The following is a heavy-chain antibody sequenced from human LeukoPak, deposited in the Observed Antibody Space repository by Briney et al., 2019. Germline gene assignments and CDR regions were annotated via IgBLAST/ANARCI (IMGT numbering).Heavy chain of an antibody. V-gene: IGHV1-69*06. CDR3: AKATYYDILMEGNWFDP. D-gene: IGHD3-9*01. CDR1: GGTFNTYT. J-gene: IGHJ5*02. Sequence: GASVKVSCKASGGTFNTYTVSWVRQSPGQGLEWMGGIIPTFGTVNYAQKFQGRVTITADKFTTTVYMEVSTLRAEDTAVYYCAKATYYDILMEGNWFDPWGQGTLVTVSS. CDR2: IIPTFGTV.